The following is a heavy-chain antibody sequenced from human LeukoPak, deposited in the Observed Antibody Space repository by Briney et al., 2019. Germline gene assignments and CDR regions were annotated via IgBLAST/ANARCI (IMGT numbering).Heavy chain of an antibody. CDR3: ASNLYDYGDYRFDY. J-gene: IGHJ4*02. CDR1: GGSFSAFF. D-gene: IGHD4-17*01. CDR2: IYYSGST. Sequence: SETLSLTCAVSGGSFSAFFWRWIRQPPGKGLEWIGYIYYSGSTNYNPSLKSRVTISVDASKNQFSLKLSSVTAADTAVYYCASNLYDYGDYRFDYWGQGTLVTVSS. V-gene: IGHV4-59*01.